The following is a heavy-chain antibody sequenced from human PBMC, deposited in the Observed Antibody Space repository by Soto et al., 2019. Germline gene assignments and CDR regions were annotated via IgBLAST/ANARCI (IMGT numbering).Heavy chain of an antibody. D-gene: IGHD2-21*02. V-gene: IGHV3-30*18. Sequence: QVQLVESGGGVVQPGRSLRLSCAASGFTFSSYGMHWGRQAPGKGLEWVAVISYDGSNKYYADSVKGRFTISRDNSKNTLYLQMNSLRAEDTAVYYCAKVGGYFYYYYYGMDVWGQGTTVTVSS. CDR1: GFTFSSYG. CDR3: AKVGGYFYYYYYGMDV. J-gene: IGHJ6*02. CDR2: ISYDGSNK.